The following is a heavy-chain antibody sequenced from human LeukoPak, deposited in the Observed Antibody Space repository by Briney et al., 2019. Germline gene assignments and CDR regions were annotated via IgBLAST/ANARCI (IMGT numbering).Heavy chain of an antibody. V-gene: IGHV1-69*13. CDR2: IIPIFGTA. CDR1: GYNFNTYG. CDR3: ARDYGGNSGFDY. Sequence: SVKVSCKASGYNFNTYGISWVRQAPGQGLEWMGGIIPIFGTANYAQKFQGRVTITADESTSTAYMELSSLRSEDTAVYYCARDYGGNSGFDYWGQGTLVTVSS. D-gene: IGHD4-23*01. J-gene: IGHJ4*02.